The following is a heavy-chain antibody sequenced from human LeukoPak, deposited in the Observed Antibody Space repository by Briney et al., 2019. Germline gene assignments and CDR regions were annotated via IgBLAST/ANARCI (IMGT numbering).Heavy chain of an antibody. CDR3: ARGGHYDILTGYYYWYFDL. J-gene: IGHJ2*01. Sequence: ASVKVSCKASGYTFTSYYMHWVRQAPGQGLEWMGIINPSGGSTSYAQKFQGRVTMTRNTSISTAYMELSSLRSEDTAVYYCARGGHYDILTGYYYWYFDLWGRGTLVTVSS. CDR2: INPSGGST. CDR1: GYTFTSYY. D-gene: IGHD3-9*01. V-gene: IGHV1-46*01.